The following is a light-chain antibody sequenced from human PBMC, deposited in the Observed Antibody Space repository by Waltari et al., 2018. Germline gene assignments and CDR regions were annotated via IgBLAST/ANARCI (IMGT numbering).Light chain of an antibody. CDR1: QSVGKY. V-gene: IGKV3-20*01. CDR3: QKYESLPAT. J-gene: IGKJ1*01. CDR2: HPS. Sequence: EIVLTQSPGTLSLSPGERATLSCRASQSVGKYLAWYQQRPGQAPRLLLYHPSIRATGIPDRFSGSGSGTDFSLTISRLEPEDFAVYYCQKYESLPATFGQGTTVEIK.